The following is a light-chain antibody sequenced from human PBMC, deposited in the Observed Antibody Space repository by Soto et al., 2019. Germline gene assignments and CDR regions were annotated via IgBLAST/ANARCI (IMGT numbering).Light chain of an antibody. J-gene: IGLJ1*01. CDR1: NIGDKR. CDR2: YDS. CDR3: QVWDIMTDNDV. Sequence: SYELTQPPSVSVAPEKTTTITCGGNNIGDKRVHWYRQKPGQAPVLLISYDSDRPSGIPERFPGSNSGNTATLTISRVEAGDEADYYCQVWDIMTDNDVFGGGTKVTVL. V-gene: IGLV3-21*04.